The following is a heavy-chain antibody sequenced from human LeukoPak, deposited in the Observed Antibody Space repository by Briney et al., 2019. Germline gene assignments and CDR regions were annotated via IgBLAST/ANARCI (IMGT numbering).Heavy chain of an antibody. V-gene: IGHV3-53*01. D-gene: IGHD6-13*01. CDR3: ARAAGGAAGLRRTFDY. CDR2: IYTDGST. Sequence: GGSLRLSCAASGFTVSSNYMTWVRQAPGKGLEWVSLIYTDGSTYYADSVKGRFTISRDNAENSLYLQMSSLRDEDTAVYYCARAAGGAAGLRRTFDYWGQGILVTVSS. CDR1: GFTVSSNY. J-gene: IGHJ4*02.